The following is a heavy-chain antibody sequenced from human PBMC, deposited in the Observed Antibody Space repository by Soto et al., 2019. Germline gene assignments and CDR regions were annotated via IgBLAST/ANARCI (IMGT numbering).Heavy chain of an antibody. V-gene: IGHV3-48*01. CDR3: SNGLGRNYYYGIDF. J-gene: IGHJ6*02. CDR1: GFTFSSYS. Sequence: GGSLRLSCAASGFTFSSYSMNWVRQAPGKGLEWVSYISSSSSTIYYADSVKGRFTISRDNAKNSLYLQMNSLRAEDTAVYYCSNGLGRNYYYGIDFWGQGTTVPVSS. D-gene: IGHD3-10*01. CDR2: ISSSSSTI.